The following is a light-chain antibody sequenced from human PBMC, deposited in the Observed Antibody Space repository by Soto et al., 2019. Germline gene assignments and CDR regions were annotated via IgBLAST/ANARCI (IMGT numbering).Light chain of an antibody. CDR3: QQYHDWPWT. V-gene: IGKV3-15*01. J-gene: IGKJ1*01. Sequence: EIVMTQSPATPSVSPGERATLSCRASQSVSGHLAWYRQEPGQPPRLLVYAASTGATGLPARFRGSGSGTDFTLTINSLQSEDFAVYFCQQYHDWPWTFGQGTKVDIK. CDR1: QSVSGH. CDR2: AAS.